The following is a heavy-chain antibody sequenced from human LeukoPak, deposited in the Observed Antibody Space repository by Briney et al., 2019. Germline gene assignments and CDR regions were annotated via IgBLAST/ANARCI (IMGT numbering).Heavy chain of an antibody. J-gene: IGHJ4*02. CDR3: ALEGSYSDHPFDY. CDR1: GGSISSYY. D-gene: IGHD1-26*01. CDR2: IYHSGST. Sequence: PSETLSLTCTVSGGSISSYYWSWIRQPPGKGLEWIGYIYHSGSTNYNPSLKSRVTISLDTSKNHFSLKLSSVTAADTAVYYCALEGSYSDHPFDYWGQGTLVTVSS. V-gene: IGHV4-59*08.